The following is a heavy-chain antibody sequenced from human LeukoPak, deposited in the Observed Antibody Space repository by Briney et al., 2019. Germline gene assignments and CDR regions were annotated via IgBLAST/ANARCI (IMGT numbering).Heavy chain of an antibody. V-gene: IGHV1-69*13. D-gene: IGHD7-27*01. CDR2: IIPIFGTA. CDR3: ARDHAPGPGYYMDV. Sequence: ASVKVSCKASGGTFSSYAISWVRQAPGQGLEWMGGIIPIFGTANYARKFQGRVTITADESTSTAYVELSSLRSEDTAVYYCARDHAPGPGYYMDVWGKGTTVTISS. J-gene: IGHJ6*03. CDR1: GGTFSSYA.